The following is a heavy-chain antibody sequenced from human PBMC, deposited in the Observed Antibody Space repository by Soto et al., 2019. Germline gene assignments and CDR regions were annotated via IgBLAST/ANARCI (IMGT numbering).Heavy chain of an antibody. CDR2: INYSGRT. CDR3: ARDGDTSGYYYFDY. Sequence: QVQLQESGPGLVKPSETLSLTCTVSGGSVSSGSYYWTWMRQPPGKGLEWIGYINYSGRTSYNPSLKGRVAISVDTSNKQFSLKVSSVTAADTAVYYCARDGDTSGYYYFDYWGQGTLVTVSS. D-gene: IGHD3-22*01. J-gene: IGHJ4*02. CDR1: GGSVSSGSYY. V-gene: IGHV4-61*01.